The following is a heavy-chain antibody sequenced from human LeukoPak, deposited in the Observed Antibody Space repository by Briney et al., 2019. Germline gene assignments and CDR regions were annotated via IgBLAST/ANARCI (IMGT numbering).Heavy chain of an antibody. D-gene: IGHD3-22*01. CDR3: ARGQFRYYDSSGYYGPDY. Sequence: GGSLRLSRAASGFTLSSHSMNWVRQAPGKGLEWVSAISSSSNYIYYTDSVKGRFTISRDNPKHALYLPMNSLRAEDMAVYYCARGQFRYYDSSGYYGPDYWGQGTLATVSS. CDR1: GFTLSSHS. J-gene: IGHJ4*02. CDR2: ISSSSNYI. V-gene: IGHV3-21*01.